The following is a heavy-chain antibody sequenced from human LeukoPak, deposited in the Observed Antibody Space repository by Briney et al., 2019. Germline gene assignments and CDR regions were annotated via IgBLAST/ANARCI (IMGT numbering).Heavy chain of an antibody. V-gene: IGHV1-69*04. Sequence: SVKVSCKASGGTFSSYAISWVRQAPGQGLEWMGRIIPIFGIANYAQKFQGRVTITADKSTSTAYMELSSLRSEDTAVYYCARGRYCSSTSCYRDYCYGMDVWGQGTTVTVSS. CDR1: GGTFSSYA. CDR3: ARGRYCSSTSCYRDYCYGMDV. D-gene: IGHD2-2*02. CDR2: IIPIFGIA. J-gene: IGHJ6*02.